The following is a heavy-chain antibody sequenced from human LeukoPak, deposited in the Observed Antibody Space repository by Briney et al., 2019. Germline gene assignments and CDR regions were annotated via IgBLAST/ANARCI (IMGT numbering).Heavy chain of an antibody. CDR1: GGSISSSNW. CDR2: IYHSGST. J-gene: IGHJ6*02. V-gene: IGHV4-4*02. CDR3: AREVAGIEAYGMDV. Sequence: PSGTLSLTCAVSGGSISSSNWWSWVRQPPGKGLEWIGEIYHSGSTNYNPSLKSRVTISVDTSKNQFSLKLSSVTAADTAVYYCAREVAGIEAYGMDVWGQGTTVTVSS. D-gene: IGHD6-19*01.